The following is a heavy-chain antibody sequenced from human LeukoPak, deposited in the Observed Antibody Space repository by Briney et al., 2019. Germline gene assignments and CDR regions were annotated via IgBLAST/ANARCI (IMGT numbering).Heavy chain of an antibody. V-gene: IGHV4-39*01. CDR2: IYYSGST. J-gene: IGHJ3*02. CDR3: ARHGLEYSSSWGSHAFDI. Sequence: SETLSLTCTVSGGSISISSYYWGWIRQPPGKGLEWIGSIYYSGSTYYNPSLKSRVTIAVDTSKNQFSLRLSSVTAADTAVYYCARHGLEYSSSWGSHAFDIWGQGTMVTVSS. D-gene: IGHD6-6*01. CDR1: GGSISISSYY.